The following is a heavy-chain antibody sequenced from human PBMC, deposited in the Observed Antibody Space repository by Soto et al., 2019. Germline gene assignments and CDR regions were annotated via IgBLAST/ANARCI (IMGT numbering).Heavy chain of an antibody. D-gene: IGHD6-25*01. Sequence: PSETLSLTCTVSGGSISSYYWSWIRQPPGKGLEWIGYIYYSGSTNYNPSPKSRVTISVDTSKNQFSLKLSSVTAADTAVYYCARVIRAAATRFAFDIWGQGTMVTVS. CDR3: ARVIRAAATRFAFDI. CDR2: IYYSGST. CDR1: GGSISSYY. V-gene: IGHV4-59*01. J-gene: IGHJ3*02.